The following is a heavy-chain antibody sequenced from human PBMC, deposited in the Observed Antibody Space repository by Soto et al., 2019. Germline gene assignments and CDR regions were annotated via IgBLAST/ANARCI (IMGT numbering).Heavy chain of an antibody. J-gene: IGHJ4*02. CDR1: GGSISSGGTGSY. D-gene: IGHD2-2*01. Sequence: QVQLQESGPGLVKPSQTLSLTCTVSGGSISSGGTGSYWTWIRQLPGKGLEWIGYIYYTGNTYYNPSLKRRPTTSIDTSETQFSLKLTSVTAADSAVYFCAGGHDACKVRYWGQGTLVTVSS. V-gene: IGHV4-31*03. CDR3: AGGHDACKVRY. CDR2: IYYTGNT.